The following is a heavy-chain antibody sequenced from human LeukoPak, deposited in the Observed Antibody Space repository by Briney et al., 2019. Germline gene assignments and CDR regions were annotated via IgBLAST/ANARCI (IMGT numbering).Heavy chain of an antibody. CDR3: ARVLVGGSYYEKWHAFDI. D-gene: IGHD1-26*01. Sequence: NSSETLSLTCTVSGGSISSGDYYWSWIRQPPGKGLEWIGYIYYSGSTYYNPSLKSRVTISVDTSKNQFSLKLSSVTAADTAVYYCARVLVGGSYYEKWHAFDIWGQGQWSPSLQ. CDR1: GGSISSGDYY. V-gene: IGHV4-30-4*08. CDR2: IYYSGST. J-gene: IGHJ3*02.